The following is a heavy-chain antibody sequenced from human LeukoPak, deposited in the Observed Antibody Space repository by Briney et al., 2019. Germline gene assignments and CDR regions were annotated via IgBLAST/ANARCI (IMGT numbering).Heavy chain of an antibody. D-gene: IGHD6-6*01. J-gene: IGHJ3*02. Sequence: GGSLRLSCAASEFTFTSYELNWVRRAPGKGLEGVSYISSSGNTISYADSVKGRFTISRDNAKNSLYLQVISLRAEDTAVYYCARGPSIAARYDAFDIWGQGTMVTVSS. V-gene: IGHV3-48*03. CDR3: ARGPSIAARYDAFDI. CDR1: EFTFTSYE. CDR2: ISSSGNTI.